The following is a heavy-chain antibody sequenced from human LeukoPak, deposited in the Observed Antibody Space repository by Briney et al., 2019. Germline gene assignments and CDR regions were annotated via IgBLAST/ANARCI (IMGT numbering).Heavy chain of an antibody. J-gene: IGHJ4*02. CDR1: GFTFSSYA. Sequence: GGSLRLSCAASGFTFSSYAMHWVRQAPGKGLEWVAVISYDGSNKYYADSVKGRFTISRDNAKNSLYLQMNSLRAEDTSVYYCARSGWLKPFDYWGQGTLVTVSS. CDR3: ARSGWLKPFDY. D-gene: IGHD3-16*01. CDR2: ISYDGSNK. V-gene: IGHV3-30-3*01.